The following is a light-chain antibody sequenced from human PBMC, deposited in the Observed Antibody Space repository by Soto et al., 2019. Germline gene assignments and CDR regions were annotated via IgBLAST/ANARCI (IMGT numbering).Light chain of an antibody. CDR3: QQYNNWPT. Sequence: VLAQTPGTLCLSGGESGSRWWRARQSVRSSHLAWYQQKAGQAPRLLIYGASTRATGIPARFSGSGSGTEFTLTINSLQSEDFAVYFCQQYNNWPTFGQGTKV. CDR1: QSVRSSH. CDR2: GAS. V-gene: IGKV3-15*01. J-gene: IGKJ1*01.